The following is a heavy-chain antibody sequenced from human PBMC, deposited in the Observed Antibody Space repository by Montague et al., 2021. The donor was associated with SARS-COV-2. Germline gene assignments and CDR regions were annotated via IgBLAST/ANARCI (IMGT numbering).Heavy chain of an antibody. Sequence: SETLSLNCTVSGGSISSSSYYWGWIRQPPGKGLEWIGSIYYSGSTYYNPSLKSRVTISVDTSKNQFSLKLSSVTAANTAVYYCVEIVGAADYWGQGTLVTVSS. CDR1: GGSISSSSYY. D-gene: IGHD1-26*01. J-gene: IGHJ4*02. CDR2: IYYSGST. CDR3: VEIVGAADY. V-gene: IGHV4-39*01.